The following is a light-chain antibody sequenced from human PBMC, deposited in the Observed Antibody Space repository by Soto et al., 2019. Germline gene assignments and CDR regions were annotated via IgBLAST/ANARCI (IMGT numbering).Light chain of an antibody. CDR2: DVS. Sequence: DIQMTQSPSTLSASIGDRVTITCRASQSIGSWLAWYQQKPGKALKLLIYDVSSLDSGVPSRFSGSGSGTEFTLTISRLQPDDLATYYCQEYFTFSRTFGQGTKVEI. V-gene: IGKV1-5*01. CDR1: QSIGSW. CDR3: QEYFTFSRT. J-gene: IGKJ1*01.